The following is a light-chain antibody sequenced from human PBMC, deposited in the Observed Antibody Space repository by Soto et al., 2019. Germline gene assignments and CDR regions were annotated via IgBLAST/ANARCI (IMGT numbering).Light chain of an antibody. CDR2: DNT. V-gene: IGLV1-51*01. Sequence: QSVLTQPASISATPGQKVTISCSGSYSNIETNYVSWYQQLPGTAPKLLIYDNTERPSGIPDRFSGSKSGSSATLGITGLQTGDEADYYCGTWDSSLSAGVFGTGTKVTVL. CDR1: YSNIETNY. J-gene: IGLJ1*01. CDR3: GTWDSSLSAGV.